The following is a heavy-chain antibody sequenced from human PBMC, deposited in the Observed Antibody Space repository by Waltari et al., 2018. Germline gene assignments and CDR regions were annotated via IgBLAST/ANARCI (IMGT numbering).Heavy chain of an antibody. CDR1: GGSISSYY. CDR2: IYYSGST. V-gene: IGHV4-59*01. Sequence: QVQLQESGPGLVKPSETLSLTCTVSGGSISSYYWSWIRQPPATGLEWIGYIYYSGSTNYNPSLKSRVTISVDTSKNQFSLKLSSVTAADTAVYYCARDVYNWNYVGGPWFDPWGQGTLVTVSS. J-gene: IGHJ5*02. CDR3: ARDVYNWNYVGGPWFDP. D-gene: IGHD1-7*01.